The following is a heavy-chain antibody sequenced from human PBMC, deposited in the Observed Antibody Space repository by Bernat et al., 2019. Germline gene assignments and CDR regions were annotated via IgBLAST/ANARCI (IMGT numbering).Heavy chain of an antibody. J-gene: IGHJ4*02. Sequence: QVQLQESGPGLVKPSQTLSLTCTVSGCSISSGGYYWSWIRQHPGKGLEWIGYIYYSGSNYYNPSHKSRVTISVDTSKNQFSLKLSSGTAADTAVYCCGGGRSGYSQFGYWGQGTLVTVSS. CDR1: GCSISSGGYY. V-gene: IGHV4-31*03. D-gene: IGHD3-3*01. CDR2: IYYSGSN. CDR3: GGGRSGYSQFGY.